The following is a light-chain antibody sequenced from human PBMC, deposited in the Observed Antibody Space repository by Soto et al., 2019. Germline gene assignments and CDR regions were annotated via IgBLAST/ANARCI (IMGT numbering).Light chain of an antibody. J-gene: IGLJ2*01. V-gene: IGLV2-14*01. CDR2: EVT. CDR3: SSYTSTSTLV. Sequence: LTQPASVSGSPGQSITIFCTGTNSDVGGYDFVSWYQQHPGKAPKLLIYEVTNRPSGVSDRFSGSKSGNTASLSIYGLQAEDEADYYCSSYTSTSTLVFGGGTKLTVL. CDR1: NSDVGGYDF.